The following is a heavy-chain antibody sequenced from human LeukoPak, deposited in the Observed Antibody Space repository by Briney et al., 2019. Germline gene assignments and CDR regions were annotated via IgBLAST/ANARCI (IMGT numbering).Heavy chain of an antibody. CDR2: ISTTGADT. D-gene: IGHD1/OR15-1a*01. V-gene: IGHV3-23*01. CDR3: AKVAAGTLIDV. Sequence: GGSLRLSCATSGFAFSSYAMSWVRQAPGQGLEWVSGISTTGADTYYADSVKGRLTISRDNFKNTLYLQMNSLRAEDTAIYYCAKVAAGTLIDVWSQGTTVTVSS. J-gene: IGHJ6*02. CDR1: GFAFSSYA.